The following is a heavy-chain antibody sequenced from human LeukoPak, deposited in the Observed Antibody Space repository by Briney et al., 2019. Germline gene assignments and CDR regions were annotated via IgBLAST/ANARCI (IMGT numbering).Heavy chain of an antibody. CDR2: INHSGST. V-gene: IGHV4-34*01. Sequence: SETLSLTCAVYGGSFSGYYWSWIRQPPGKGLEWIGEINHSGSTNYNPSLKSRVTISVDKSKNQFSLKLSSVTAADTAVYYCARDQGRDSSGYYSDDAFDIWGQGTMVTVSS. D-gene: IGHD3-22*01. CDR1: GGSFSGYY. J-gene: IGHJ3*02. CDR3: ARDQGRDSSGYYSDDAFDI.